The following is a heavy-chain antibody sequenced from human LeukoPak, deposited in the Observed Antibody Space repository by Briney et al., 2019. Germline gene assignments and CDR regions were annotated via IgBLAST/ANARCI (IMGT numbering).Heavy chain of an antibody. CDR1: GFTFSSDA. V-gene: IGHV3-23*01. CDR2: ISGSGGST. CDR3: AKGVAVAKGYFDY. Sequence: QAGGSLRLSCAAPGFTFSSDAMSWVRQAPGKGLEWVSAISGSGGSTYYADSVKGRFTISRDNSKNTLYLQMNSLRAEDTAVYYCAKGVAVAKGYFDYWGQGTLVTVSS. J-gene: IGHJ4*02. D-gene: IGHD6-19*01.